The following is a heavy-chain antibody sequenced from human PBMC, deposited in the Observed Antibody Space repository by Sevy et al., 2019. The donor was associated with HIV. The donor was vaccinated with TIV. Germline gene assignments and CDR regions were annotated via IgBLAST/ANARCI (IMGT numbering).Heavy chain of an antibody. CDR1: GFTFSSYS. Sequence: GGSLRLSCAASGFTFSSYSMNWVRQAPGKGLEWVAVISYDGSNKYYADSVKGRFTISRDNSKNTLYLQMNSLRAEDTAVYYCAKDPVDTAMVSQWDYYYGMDVWGQGTTVTVSS. D-gene: IGHD5-18*01. J-gene: IGHJ6*02. V-gene: IGHV3-30*18. CDR2: ISYDGSNK. CDR3: AKDPVDTAMVSQWDYYYGMDV.